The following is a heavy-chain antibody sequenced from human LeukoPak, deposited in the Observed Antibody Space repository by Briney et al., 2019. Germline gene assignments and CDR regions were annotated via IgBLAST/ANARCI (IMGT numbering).Heavy chain of an antibody. CDR3: AREDDPDGY. J-gene: IGHJ4*02. Sequence: GGSLRLSCAASGFTFSTYAMSWVRQAPGKGLEWVSSISSSSSYIYYADSVKGRFTISRDNAKNSLYLQMNSLRAEDTAVYYCAREDDPDGYWGQGXLXTVSS. CDR1: GFTFSTYA. CDR2: ISSSSSYI. D-gene: IGHD3-3*01. V-gene: IGHV3-21*01.